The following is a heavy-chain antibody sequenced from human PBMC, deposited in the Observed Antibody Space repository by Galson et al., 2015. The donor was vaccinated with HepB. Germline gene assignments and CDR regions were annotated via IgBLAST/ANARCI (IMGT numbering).Heavy chain of an antibody. CDR1: GGPISSGSYY. CDR3: ARAGVVAATLDY. Sequence: QVQLQESGPGLVKPSQTLSLTCTVSGGPISSGSYYWSWIRQPAGKGLEWIGEINHSGSTNYNPSLKSRVTISVDTSKNQFSLKLSSVTAADTAVYYCARAGVVAATLDYWGQGTLVTVSS. J-gene: IGHJ4*02. CDR2: INHSGST. D-gene: IGHD2-15*01. V-gene: IGHV4-61*02.